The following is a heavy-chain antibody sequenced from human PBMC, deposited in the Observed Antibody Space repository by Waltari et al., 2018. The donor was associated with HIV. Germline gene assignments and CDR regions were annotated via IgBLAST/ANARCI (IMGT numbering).Heavy chain of an antibody. CDR1: GFRFGDYG. CDR3: NRVVVESIFGVVIIRGPFDY. CDR2: IGSKAYGGTT. J-gene: IGHJ4*02. D-gene: IGHD3-3*01. Sequence: EVQLVESGGGLVKPGRSLRLSCKVSGFRFGDYGVSWFRQAPGKGLEWVGFIGSKAYGGTTEYAASVKGRFTISRDDSKSIAYLQMSSLKTEDTAVYFCNRVVVESIFGVVIIRGPFDYWGQGTLVTVSS. V-gene: IGHV3-49*05.